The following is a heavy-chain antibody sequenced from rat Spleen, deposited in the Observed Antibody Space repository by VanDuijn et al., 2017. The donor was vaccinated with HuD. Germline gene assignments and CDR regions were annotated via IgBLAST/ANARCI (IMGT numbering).Heavy chain of an antibody. Sequence: EVQLVESDGGLVQPGRSLKLSCAASGFTFSDYYMAWVRQAPTKGLEWVATVSYDGSKTYYRDSVKGRFTISRDNTKSSLYLQMNSLKSEDTATYYCTRETSYYFDYWGQGVMVTVSS. CDR1: GFTFSDYY. J-gene: IGHJ2*01. V-gene: IGHV5-20*01. CDR2: VSYDGSKT. CDR3: TRETSYYFDY.